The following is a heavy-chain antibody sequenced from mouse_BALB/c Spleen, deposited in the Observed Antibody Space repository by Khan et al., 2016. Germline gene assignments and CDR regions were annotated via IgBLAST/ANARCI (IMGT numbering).Heavy chain of an antibody. CDR2: INTYTGEP. V-gene: IGHV9-3-1*01. CDR1: GYTFTNYG. Sequence: QIQLVQSGPELKKPGETVKISCKASGYTFTNYGMNWVKQAPGKGLKWMGWINTYTGEPTYADDFKGRFAFSLETSASTAYLQINKLKNEDTATYFCARGITVYAMDYWGQGTSVTVSS. D-gene: IGHD2-4*01. J-gene: IGHJ4*01. CDR3: ARGITVYAMDY.